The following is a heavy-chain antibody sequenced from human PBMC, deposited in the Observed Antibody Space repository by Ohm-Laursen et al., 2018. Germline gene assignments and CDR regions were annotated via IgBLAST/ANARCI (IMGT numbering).Heavy chain of an antibody. CDR2: INPDNGGT. CDR1: GYTFSDYF. V-gene: IGHV1-2*02. D-gene: IGHD2-2*02. Sequence: GASVKVSCKASGYTFSDYFIHWVRQAPGQGLEWMGWINPDNGGTYYAQNFQGRVTMSSDTSISTAYMELSRLRSDDTAVYYCARDSYRSGDYWGQGTLVTVSS. J-gene: IGHJ4*02. CDR3: ARDSYRSGDY.